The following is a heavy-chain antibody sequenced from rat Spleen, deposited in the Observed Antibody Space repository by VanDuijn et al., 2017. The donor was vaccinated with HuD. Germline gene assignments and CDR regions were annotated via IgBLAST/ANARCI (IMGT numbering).Heavy chain of an antibody. Sequence: EVQLVESGGGLVQPGRSLKLSCAASGFTFSNYGMHWIRQAPTTGLEWVATISYGDSSGHSSTYYRDSVKGRFTIARDNAKSTRSLKMDSLRYEDTANYYYTREIIRGTREWFADWGQGTLVTVAS. CDR2: ISYGDSSGHSST. V-gene: IGHV5-19*01. D-gene: IGHD4-3*01. CDR3: TREIIRGTREWFAD. J-gene: IGHJ3*01. CDR1: GFTFSNYG.